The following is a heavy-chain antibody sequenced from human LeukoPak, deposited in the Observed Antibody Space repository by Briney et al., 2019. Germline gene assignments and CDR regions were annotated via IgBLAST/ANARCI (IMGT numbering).Heavy chain of an antibody. CDR3: AREYDGAFDI. D-gene: IGHD1-1*01. V-gene: IGHV4-38-2*02. J-gene: IGHJ3*02. Sequence: SETLSLTCTVSGYSISSGYYWGWIRQPPGKGLEWIGSIYHSGSTYYNPSLKSRVTISVDTSKNQFSLKLSSVTAADTAVYYCAREYDGAFDIWGQGTMVTVSS. CDR2: IYHSGST. CDR1: GYSISSGYY.